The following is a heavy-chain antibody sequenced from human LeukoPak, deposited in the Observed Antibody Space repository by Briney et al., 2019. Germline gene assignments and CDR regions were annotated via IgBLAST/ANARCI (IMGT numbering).Heavy chain of an antibody. CDR1: GVSFSGYY. J-gene: IGHJ6*02. CDR3: ARGRRDLEWLFHTVYSYSGMDV. V-gene: IGHV4-34*01. Sequence: SETLSLTCAVYGVSFSGYYWSWIRQPPGKGLEWIGEINHSGSTNYNPSLKSRVTISVGTSKNQFSLKLRSVTAADTAVYYCARGRRDLEWLFHTVYSYSGMDVWGPGTTVTVSS. D-gene: IGHD3-3*01. CDR2: INHSGST.